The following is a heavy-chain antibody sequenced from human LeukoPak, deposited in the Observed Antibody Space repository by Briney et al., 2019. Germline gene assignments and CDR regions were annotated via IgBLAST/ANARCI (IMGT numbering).Heavy chain of an antibody. Sequence: ASVKVSCKASGYTFTGYYMHWVRQAPGQGLEWMGWINPNSGGTNYAQKFQGRVTMTRDTSISTAYMELSRLRSDDTAVYYCAKAPTKEEEWLLLNYFDYWGQGTLVTVSS. CDR2: INPNSGGT. J-gene: IGHJ4*02. V-gene: IGHV1-2*02. D-gene: IGHD3-22*01. CDR3: AKAPTKEEEWLLLNYFDY. CDR1: GYTFTGYY.